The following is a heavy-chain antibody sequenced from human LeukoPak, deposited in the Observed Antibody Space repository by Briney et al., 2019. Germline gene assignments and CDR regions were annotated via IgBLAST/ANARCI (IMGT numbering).Heavy chain of an antibody. J-gene: IGHJ4*02. CDR3: ASPPINNYDSSGYYPY. CDR2: IIPTFPTT. Sequence: ASVKVSCKASGGTFNNYIFSWVRQAPGQGLEWLGGIIPTFPTTNYAQKFQGRVTITADESISTVYLELSSLRSEDTAVYYCASPPINNYDSSGYYPYWGQGTLVTVSS. V-gene: IGHV1-69*13. D-gene: IGHD3-22*01. CDR1: GGTFNNYI.